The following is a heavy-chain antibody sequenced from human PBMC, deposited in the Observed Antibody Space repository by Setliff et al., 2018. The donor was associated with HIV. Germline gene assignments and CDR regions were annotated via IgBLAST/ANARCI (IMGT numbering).Heavy chain of an antibody. CDR3: ARDKGTAMVSSFYYYYYMDV. CDR2: INSDGSST. Sequence: PGGSLRLSCAASGFTFSSYWMHWVRQAPGKGLVWVSRINSDGSSTSYADSVKGRFTISRDNAKNTLYLQMNSPRAEDTAVYYCARDKGTAMVSSFYYYYYMDVWGKGTTVTVSS. J-gene: IGHJ6*03. D-gene: IGHD5-18*01. V-gene: IGHV3-74*01. CDR1: GFTFSSYW.